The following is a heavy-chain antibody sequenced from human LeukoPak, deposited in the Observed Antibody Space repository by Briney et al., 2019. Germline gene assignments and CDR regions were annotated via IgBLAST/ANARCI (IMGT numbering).Heavy chain of an antibody. CDR1: GFTFSIYW. D-gene: IGHD2-21*02. CDR2: INQDGSQK. J-gene: IGHJ3*01. Sequence: GGSLRLSCAASGFTFSIYWGSWGRQAPGEGLGWGANINQDGSQKYHVGSVQGQLPLSRHHAKTSFFLQMSSLRAEDTSVYYCVAGDWGARDSFDLWGRGTMVTVSS. V-gene: IGHV3-7*01. CDR3: VAGDWGARDSFDL.